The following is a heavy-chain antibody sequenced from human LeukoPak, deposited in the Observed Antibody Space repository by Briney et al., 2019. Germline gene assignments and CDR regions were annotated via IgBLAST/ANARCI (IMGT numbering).Heavy chain of an antibody. CDR2: INPSGGST. D-gene: IGHD4-17*01. CDR3: ARVSGTTVTAYDY. V-gene: IGHV1-46*01. Sequence: EASVTVSCTASGYTFTSYYMHWVRQAPGQGLEWMGIINPSGGSTSYAQKFQGRVTMTRDTSTSTVYMELSSLRSEDTAVYYCARVSGTTVTAYDYWGQGTLVTDSS. CDR1: GYTFTSYY. J-gene: IGHJ4*02.